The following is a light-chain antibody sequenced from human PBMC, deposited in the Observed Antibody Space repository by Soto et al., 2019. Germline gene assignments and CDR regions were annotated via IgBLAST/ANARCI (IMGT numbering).Light chain of an antibody. V-gene: IGKV3-11*01. Sequence: EVVLTQSPDTLSLSPGERATLSCRASQSVSSFLAWYQQKPGQAPRLLIYDASNRATGIPARFSGSGSGTDFTLTISSPEPEDFAVYYCQHRSSWPGAFGPGTKVDIK. CDR2: DAS. CDR1: QSVSSF. CDR3: QHRSSWPGA. J-gene: IGKJ3*01.